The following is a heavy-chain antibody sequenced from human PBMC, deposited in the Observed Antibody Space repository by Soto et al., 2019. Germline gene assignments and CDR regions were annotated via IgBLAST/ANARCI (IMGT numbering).Heavy chain of an antibody. V-gene: IGHV3-49*04. CDR3: TRIRGTNHAPFYYYDSSGPIGIFDY. D-gene: IGHD3-22*01. CDR1: GFTFGDYA. CDR2: IRSKAYGGTT. J-gene: IGHJ4*02. Sequence: PGGSLRLSCTASGFTFGDYAMSSVRQAPGKGLEWVGFIRSKAYGGTTEYAASVKGRFTISRDDSKSIAYLQMNSLKTEDTAMYYCTRIRGTNHAPFYYYDSSGPIGIFDYWGQGTLVTVSS.